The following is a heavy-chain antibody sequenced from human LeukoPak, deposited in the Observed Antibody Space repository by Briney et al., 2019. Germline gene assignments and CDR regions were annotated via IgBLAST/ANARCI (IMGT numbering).Heavy chain of an antibody. D-gene: IGHD3-10*01. Sequence: ASVKVSCKASGGTFSSYAISWVRQAPGQGLEWMGGIIPIFGTANYAQKFQGRVTITADESTSTAYMELSSLRSEDTAVYYCASPSLNYGSGTFQHWGQGTLVTVSS. CDR3: ASPSLNYGSGTFQH. CDR2: IIPIFGTA. V-gene: IGHV1-69*13. CDR1: GGTFSSYA. J-gene: IGHJ1*01.